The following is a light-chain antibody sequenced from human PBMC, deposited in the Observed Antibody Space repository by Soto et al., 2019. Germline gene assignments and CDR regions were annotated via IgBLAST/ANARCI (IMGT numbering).Light chain of an antibody. J-gene: IGKJ4*01. CDR2: GAS. CDR1: QSVLYNQ. V-gene: IGKV3-20*01. CDR3: QQYVMSPPN. Sequence: EIVLSQSPATMSLSPGERAILSCRASQSVLYNQVAWYQQKPGQAPRLLIYGASSKVTGIPDRFSGSGSETDFTLTISRLESEDFAVYYCQQYVMSPPNFGGGTKVEIK.